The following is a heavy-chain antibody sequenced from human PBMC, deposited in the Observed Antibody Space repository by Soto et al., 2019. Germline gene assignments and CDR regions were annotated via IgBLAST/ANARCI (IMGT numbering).Heavy chain of an antibody. CDR1: GGSVSSGSYY. CDR2: IYYSGST. V-gene: IGHV4-61*01. J-gene: IGHJ4*02. CDR3: ARAPYNGNSRLPLDY. Sequence: QVQLQESGPGLVKPSETLSLTCTVSGGSVSSGSYYWSWIRQPPGKGLEWIGYIYYSGSTNYNPSLKSRVTISVDTSKNQFSLKLSSVTAADTAVYYCARAPYNGNSRLPLDYWGQGTLVTVSS. D-gene: IGHD1-7*01.